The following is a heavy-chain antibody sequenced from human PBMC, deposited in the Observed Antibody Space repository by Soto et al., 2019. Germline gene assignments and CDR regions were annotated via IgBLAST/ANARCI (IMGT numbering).Heavy chain of an antibody. Sequence: QVQLQESGPGLVKPSETLSLTCTVSGGSISSYYWSWIRQPAGKGLEWIGRIYTSGSTNYNPSLKSRVTMSVDTSKNQFSLKLSSVTAADTAVYYCASGYYYDSSGYLTYYYGMDVWGQGTTVTVSS. CDR3: ASGYYYDSSGYLTYYYGMDV. V-gene: IGHV4-4*07. J-gene: IGHJ6*02. CDR1: GGSISSYY. CDR2: IYTSGST. D-gene: IGHD3-22*01.